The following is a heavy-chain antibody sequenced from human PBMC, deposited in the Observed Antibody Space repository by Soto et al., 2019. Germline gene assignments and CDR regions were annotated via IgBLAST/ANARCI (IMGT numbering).Heavy chain of an antibody. CDR1: GFSISSGYF. Sequence: SETLSLTCAVSGFSISSGYFWGWTRQPPGKGPEWLGSIYHSGTTYYNPSVKGRVTISVYTSKNQFSLKMSSVTAADTAVYYCARDSSGYYWFDPWGQGTLVTVSS. CDR2: IYHSGTT. D-gene: IGHD3-22*01. J-gene: IGHJ5*02. CDR3: ARDSSGYYWFDP. V-gene: IGHV4-38-2*02.